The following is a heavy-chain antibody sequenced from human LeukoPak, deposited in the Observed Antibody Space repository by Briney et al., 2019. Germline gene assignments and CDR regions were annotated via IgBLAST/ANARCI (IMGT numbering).Heavy chain of an antibody. CDR1: GGSISSYY. CDR2: ISSGSGTI. V-gene: IGHV3-48*02. CDR3: AREAIKDY. J-gene: IGHJ4*02. Sequence: PSETLSLTCTVSGGSISSYYWSWIRQAPGKGLEWVSYISSGSGTIYYADSVKGRFTIARDDAKNSLYLQMSSLRDEDTAVYYCAREAIKDYWGQGTLVTVSS.